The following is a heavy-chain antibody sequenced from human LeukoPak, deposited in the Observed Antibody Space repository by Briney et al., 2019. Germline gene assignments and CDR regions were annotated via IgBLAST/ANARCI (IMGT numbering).Heavy chain of an antibody. CDR3: ARVSSSWYFFDY. D-gene: IGHD6-13*01. Sequence: SETLSLTCTVSGGSISSYYWSWIRQPPGKGLEWIGYIYYSGSTNYNPSLKSRVTISVDTSKNQFSLKLSSVTAADTAVYYCARVSSSWYFFDYWGQGTLVTVSS. J-gene: IGHJ4*02. CDR1: GGSISSYY. V-gene: IGHV4-59*08. CDR2: IYYSGST.